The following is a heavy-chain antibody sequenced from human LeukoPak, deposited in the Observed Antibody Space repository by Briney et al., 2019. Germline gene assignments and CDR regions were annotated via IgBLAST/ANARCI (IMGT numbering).Heavy chain of an antibody. CDR1: GFTVNNNY. CDR3: ARGITMMIVAPGY. D-gene: IGHD3-22*01. J-gene: IGHJ4*02. Sequence: GGSLRLSCAASGFTVNNNYMTWVRQAPGKGLEWVSVLYSNSITYYADSVKGRFTISRDSSKNTLYLQMNSLRAEDTAVYYCARGITMMIVAPGYWGQGTLVTVSS. V-gene: IGHV3-53*01. CDR2: LYSNSIT.